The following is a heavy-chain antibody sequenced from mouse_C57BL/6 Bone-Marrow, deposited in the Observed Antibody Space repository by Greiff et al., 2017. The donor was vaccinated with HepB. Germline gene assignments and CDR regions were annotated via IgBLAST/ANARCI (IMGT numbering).Heavy chain of an antibody. V-gene: IGHV3-5*01. Sequence: EVQLVESGPGLVKPSQTVFLTCTVTGISITTGNYRWSWIRQFPGNKLEWIGYIYYSGTITYNPSLTSRTTITRDTPKNQFFLEMNSLTAEDTATYYCAREGLRSPYWYFDVWGTGTTVTVSS. D-gene: IGHD1-1*01. CDR3: AREGLRSPYWYFDV. CDR1: GISITTGNYR. CDR2: IYYSGTI. J-gene: IGHJ1*03.